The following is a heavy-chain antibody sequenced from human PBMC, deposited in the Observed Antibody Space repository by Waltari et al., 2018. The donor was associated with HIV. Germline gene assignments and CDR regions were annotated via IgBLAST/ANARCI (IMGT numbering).Heavy chain of an antibody. CDR1: GFTFSSYS. V-gene: IGHV3-21*01. CDR2: SSSSSIYI. D-gene: IGHD3-22*01. Sequence: EVQLVESGGGLVKPGGSLRLSCAASGFTFSSYSMNWVRQGPGKGLESVSASSSSSIYISYADSVKGRFTSRRDNGKNSLYLQMNSLRAEDTVVYYCARQDSSGGNYYYGMDVWGQGTTVTVSS. J-gene: IGHJ6*02. CDR3: ARQDSSGGNYYYGMDV.